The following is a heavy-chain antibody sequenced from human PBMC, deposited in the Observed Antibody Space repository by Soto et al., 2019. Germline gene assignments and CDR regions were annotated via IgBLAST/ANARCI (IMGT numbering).Heavy chain of an antibody. J-gene: IGHJ4*02. V-gene: IGHV3-33*01. CDR2: IWYDGSNK. Sequence: GGSLRLSCAASGFTFSSYGMHWVRQAPGKGLEWVAVIWYDGSNKYYADSVKGRFTISRDNSKNTLYLQMNSLRAEDTAVYYCARDNRPNQWLVPTFDYWGQGTLVTVSS. CDR1: GFTFSSYG. D-gene: IGHD6-19*01. CDR3: ARDNRPNQWLVPTFDY.